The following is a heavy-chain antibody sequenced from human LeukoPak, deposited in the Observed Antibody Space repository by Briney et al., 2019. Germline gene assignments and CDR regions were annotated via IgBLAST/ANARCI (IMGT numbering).Heavy chain of an antibody. V-gene: IGHV3-30*03. D-gene: IGHD6-13*01. J-gene: IGHJ3*02. CDR1: GFTFSSYG. Sequence: GGSLRLSSAASGFTFSSYGMHWVRQAPGKGLEWVAVISYDGSNKYYADSVKGRFTISRDNSKNTLYLQMNSLRAEDTAVYYCASEGIAAAADIWGQGTMVTVSS. CDR2: ISYDGSNK. CDR3: ASEGIAAAADI.